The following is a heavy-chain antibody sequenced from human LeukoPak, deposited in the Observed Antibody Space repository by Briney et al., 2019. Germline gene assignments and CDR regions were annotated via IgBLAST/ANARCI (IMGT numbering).Heavy chain of an antibody. D-gene: IGHD4-23*01. J-gene: IGHJ4*02. Sequence: SETLSLTCTVSGGSISSGSYYWSWIRQPAGKGLEWIGRIYTSGSTNYNPSLKSRVTISVDTSKNQFSLKLSSVTAADTAVYYCASDDYGGKEASDYWGQGTLVTVSS. CDR3: ASDDYGGKEASDY. V-gene: IGHV4-61*02. CDR1: GGSISSGSYY. CDR2: IYTSGST.